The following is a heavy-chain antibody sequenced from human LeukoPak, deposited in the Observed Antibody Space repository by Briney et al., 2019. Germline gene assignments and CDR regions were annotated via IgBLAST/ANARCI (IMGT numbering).Heavy chain of an antibody. CDR3: ARERPLDY. Sequence: GGSLRLSCAASGFTFSNYRMNWVRQAPGKGPEWVSFISESGGDVYYRDSVKGRFTVSRDNAKNSLYLQMDSLRAEDTAVYFCARERPLDYWGQGALVTVSS. J-gene: IGHJ4*02. CDR2: ISESGGDV. CDR1: GFTFSNYR. V-gene: IGHV3-48*01.